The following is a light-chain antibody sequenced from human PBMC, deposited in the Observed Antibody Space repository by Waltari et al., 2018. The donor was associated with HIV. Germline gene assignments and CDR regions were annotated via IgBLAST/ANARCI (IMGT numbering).Light chain of an antibody. CDR1: SSNIGSNA. CDR2: STN. J-gene: IGLJ3*02. CDR3: AAWDDSLHCVV. Sequence: SVLTQPPSASGTPGQRVTISCSLSSSNIGSNAVNWYKQFPGTSPKLLIYSTNPRPSGLPERFSATTSATSASMAISGVQSEDEADYYCAAWDDSLHCVVFGGGTKLTVL. V-gene: IGLV1-44*01.